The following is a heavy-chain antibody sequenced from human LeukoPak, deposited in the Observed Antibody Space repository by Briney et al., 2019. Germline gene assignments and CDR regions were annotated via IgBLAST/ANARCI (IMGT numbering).Heavy chain of an antibody. J-gene: IGHJ4*02. D-gene: IGHD5-24*01. CDR2: ISGPGGNT. CDR1: GFTFSTHA. V-gene: IGHV3-23*01. CDR3: ARVTRDGYNTWYFDY. Sequence: GGSLRLSCVVSGFTFSTHAMTWVRQAPGKGLEGVSDISGPGGNTYYAASVKGRFTISRDNSKNTLYLQMNSLRAEDTAVYYCARVTRDGYNTWYFDYWGQGTLVTVSS.